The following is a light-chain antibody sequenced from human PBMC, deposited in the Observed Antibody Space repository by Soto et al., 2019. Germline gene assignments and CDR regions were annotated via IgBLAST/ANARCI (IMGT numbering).Light chain of an antibody. CDR1: QRITTY. CDR2: AAT. V-gene: IGKV1-39*01. Sequence: DIQMTHSPSALSASVVDRVTITCLASQRITTYLNWYQQRPGKAPSLLIYAATYLRSGVPSRFSGSGSGTGFTLTIDGLQPDDFATYFCHQIHTTPWTFGQGTKVDIK. J-gene: IGKJ1*01. CDR3: HQIHTTPWT.